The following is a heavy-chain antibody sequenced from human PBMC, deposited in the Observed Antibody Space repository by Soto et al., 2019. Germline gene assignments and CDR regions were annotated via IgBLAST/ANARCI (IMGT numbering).Heavy chain of an antibody. CDR1: GFTFSSYS. Sequence: PGGSLRLSCAASGFTFSSYSMNWVRQAPGKGLEWVSYISSSSSTIYYADSVKGRFTISRDNAKNSLYLQMNSLRAEDTAVYYCARDHGLLRYFDWLLSNFDYWGQGTLVTAPQ. CDR2: ISSSSSTI. V-gene: IGHV3-48*01. D-gene: IGHD3-9*01. CDR3: ARDHGLLRYFDWLLSNFDY. J-gene: IGHJ4*02.